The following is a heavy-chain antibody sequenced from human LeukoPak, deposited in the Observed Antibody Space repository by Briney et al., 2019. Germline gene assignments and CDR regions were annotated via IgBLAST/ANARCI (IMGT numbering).Heavy chain of an antibody. CDR2: ISSISSYI. D-gene: IGHD3-3*01. J-gene: IGHJ6*04. Sequence: PGGSLRLSCAASGFTFSSYSMNWVRQAPGKGLEWVSSISSISSYIYYADSVKGRFTISRDNAKNSINRQMNSLRGEDTAVYYCARSGVGKKPPFYYYGMDVWGKGTTVTVSS. CDR3: ARSGVGKKPPFYYYGMDV. CDR1: GFTFSSYS. V-gene: IGHV3-21*01.